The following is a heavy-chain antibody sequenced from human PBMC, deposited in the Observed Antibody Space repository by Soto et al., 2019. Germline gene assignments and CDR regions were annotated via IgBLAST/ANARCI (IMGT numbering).Heavy chain of an antibody. D-gene: IGHD1-26*01. CDR3: ARDRLGATGDY. CDR2: ISAYNANT. J-gene: IGHJ4*02. V-gene: IGHV1-18*01. CDR1: GGTFSSYA. Sequence: QVQLVQSGAEVKKPGSSVKVSCKASGGTFSSYAISWVRQAPGQGLEWMGGISAYNANTNYAQKLQGRVTMTTDTSTSTSYMELRSLRSDDTAVYLCARDRLGATGDYWGQGTLVTVSS.